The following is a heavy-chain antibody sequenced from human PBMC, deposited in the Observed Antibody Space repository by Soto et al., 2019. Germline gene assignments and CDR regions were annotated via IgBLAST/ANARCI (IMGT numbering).Heavy chain of an antibody. Sequence: PSETLSLTCTFSCGSISSGDYYWSWIRQPPGKGLEWIGYIYYSGSTYYNPSLKSRVTISVDTSKNQFSLKLSSVTAADTAVYYCARYYGSGSYYTNWFDPWGQGTLVTVSS. CDR3: ARYYGSGSYYTNWFDP. J-gene: IGHJ5*02. D-gene: IGHD3-10*01. CDR2: IYYSGST. CDR1: CGSISSGDYY. V-gene: IGHV4-30-4*01.